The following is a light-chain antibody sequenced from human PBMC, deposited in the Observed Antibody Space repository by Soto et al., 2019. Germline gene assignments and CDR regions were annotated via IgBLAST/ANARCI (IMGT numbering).Light chain of an antibody. Sequence: SYELTQPPSVSVAPGKTARITCGGNNIGSKSVHWYQQKPGQAPVLVIYYDSDRPSRIPERFSGSNSGNTATLTISRVEAGDEAGYYCQVWDSSRDQPGVFGGGTKLT. J-gene: IGLJ2*01. CDR2: YDS. CDR3: QVWDSSRDQPGV. V-gene: IGLV3-21*04. CDR1: NIGSKS.